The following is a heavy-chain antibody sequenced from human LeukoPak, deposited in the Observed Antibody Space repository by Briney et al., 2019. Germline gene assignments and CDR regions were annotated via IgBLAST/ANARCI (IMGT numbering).Heavy chain of an antibody. J-gene: IGHJ4*02. Sequence: SETLSLTCTVSGGSISSHYWSWIRQPPGKGLEWIGYIYCSGSTNYNPSLKSRVTISVDTSKNQFSLKLSSVTAADTAVYYCARGGYGSGPFDYWGQGMLVTVSS. CDR1: GGSISSHY. V-gene: IGHV4-59*11. CDR3: ARGGYGSGPFDY. D-gene: IGHD3-10*01. CDR2: IYCSGST.